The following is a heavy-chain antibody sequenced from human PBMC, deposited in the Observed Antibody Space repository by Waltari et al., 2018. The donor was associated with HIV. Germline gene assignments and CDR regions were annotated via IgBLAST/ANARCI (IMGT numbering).Heavy chain of an antibody. CDR3: ARRKGDYRTAFDI. CDR2: IYPGDADA. J-gene: IGHJ3*02. V-gene: IGHV5-51*01. CDR1: GNTFAGYW. Sequence: EEKLVQSGAEVKEPGESLKISCKSLGNTFAGYWVGWVRQMPGKGLGWIGVIYPGDADAVYSPSFQGRVIRSTDSSISTVYLQWSSLRASDTAMYYCARRKGDYRTAFDIWGQGTMVTASS. D-gene: IGHD4-17*01.